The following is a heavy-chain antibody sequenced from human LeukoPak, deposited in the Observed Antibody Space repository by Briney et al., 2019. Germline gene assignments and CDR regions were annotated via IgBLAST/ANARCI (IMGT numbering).Heavy chain of an antibody. J-gene: IGHJ4*02. V-gene: IGHV4-34*01. CDR3: ARENPSGYYNRPIDY. D-gene: IGHD3-22*01. Sequence: SETLSLTCAVYGGSFSGYYWSWLRQPPGKGLEWIGEINHSGSTNYNPSLKSRVTMSVDTSKNQFSLKLSSVTAADTAIYYCARENPSGYYNRPIDYWGQGTLVTVSS. CDR2: INHSGST. CDR1: GGSFSGYY.